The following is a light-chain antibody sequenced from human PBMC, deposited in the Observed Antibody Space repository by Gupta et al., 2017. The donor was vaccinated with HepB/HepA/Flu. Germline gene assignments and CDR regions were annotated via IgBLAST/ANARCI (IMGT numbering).Light chain of an antibody. CDR2: LAS. CDR1: QTISNY. CDR3: QHSYT. V-gene: IGKV1-39*01. J-gene: IGKJ2*01. Sequence: DTQMTQSPSSLSASVGDRVTITCRASQTISNYLKWYQQKPGKAPKLLIYLASNLESGVPWRVSGSGSGTDFTLTISSMQAEDSERYYCQHSYTFGQGTKLEIK.